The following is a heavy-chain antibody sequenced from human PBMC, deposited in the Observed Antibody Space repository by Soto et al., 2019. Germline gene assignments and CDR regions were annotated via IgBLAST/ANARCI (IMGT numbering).Heavy chain of an antibody. Sequence: QVQLVQSGADVKKPGSSVKVSCKTSGGSFGSSAISWVRQAPAQGLEWMGEIIPVFDKANYTQNFQGRLTITADELTGTVFMEVSSLRSEDTAVYFCARLRRDWGDAFDLCGLGTFVTVSS. CDR1: GGSFGSSA. D-gene: IGHD3-16*01. CDR2: IIPVFDKA. CDR3: ARLRRDWGDAFDL. J-gene: IGHJ3*01. V-gene: IGHV1-69*01.